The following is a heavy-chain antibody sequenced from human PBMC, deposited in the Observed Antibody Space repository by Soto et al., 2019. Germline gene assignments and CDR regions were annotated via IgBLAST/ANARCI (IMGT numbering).Heavy chain of an antibody. CDR3: GRGLGGGWYYFDY. J-gene: IGHJ4*02. D-gene: IGHD3-16*01. CDR2: ITVNSGNT. CDR1: GYTLTSYA. Sequence: ASVKVSCKASGYTLTSYAMHWVRQAPGQGLEWMGWITVNSGNTNYPQKFQGRVTMTTDTSTSTAYMELRSLTSDDTAVYYCGRGLGGGWYYFDYWGPGTLVTVSS. V-gene: IGHV1-18*01.